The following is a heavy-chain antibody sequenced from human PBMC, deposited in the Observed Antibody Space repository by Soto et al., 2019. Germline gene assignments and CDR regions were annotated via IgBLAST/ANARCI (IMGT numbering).Heavy chain of an antibody. CDR2: ISAYNGNT. CDR3: ARDSESYYYYYGMDV. J-gene: IGHJ6*02. CDR1: GYTFTSYG. Sequence: ASVKVSCKASGYTFTSYGISWVRQAPGQGLEWMGWISAYNGNTNYAQKLQGRVTMTTDTSTSTAYMELRSLRSDDTAVYYCARDSESYYYYYGMDVWGQGTTVTVSS. V-gene: IGHV1-18*01.